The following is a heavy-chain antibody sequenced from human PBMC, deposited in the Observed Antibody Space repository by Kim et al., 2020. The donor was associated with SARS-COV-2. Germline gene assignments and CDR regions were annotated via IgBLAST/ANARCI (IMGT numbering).Heavy chain of an antibody. D-gene: IGHD4-17*01. J-gene: IGHJ4*02. CDR3: AKDRTTTMGYFDY. CDR2: ISYDGSNK. Sequence: GGSLRLSCAASGFTFSSYGMHWVRQAPGKGLEWVAVISYDGSNKYYADSVKGRFTISRDNSKNTLYLQMNSLRAEDTAVYYCAKDRTTTMGYFDYWGQGTLVTVSS. CDR1: GFTFSSYG. V-gene: IGHV3-30*18.